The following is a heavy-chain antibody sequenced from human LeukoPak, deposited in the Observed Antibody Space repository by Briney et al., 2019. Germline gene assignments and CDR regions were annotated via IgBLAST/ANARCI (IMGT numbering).Heavy chain of an antibody. V-gene: IGHV5-51*01. Sequence: GESLKISCKGSGYIFTDYWVAWVRQVPGKGLEWMGIIYPVDSDTRYSPSFQGQVTISVDKPISTAYLQWNSLKASDTAMYYCARLNDILTGPFDYWGQGTLVTVSS. D-gene: IGHD3-9*01. CDR3: ARLNDILTGPFDY. J-gene: IGHJ4*02. CDR1: GYIFTDYW. CDR2: IYPVDSDT.